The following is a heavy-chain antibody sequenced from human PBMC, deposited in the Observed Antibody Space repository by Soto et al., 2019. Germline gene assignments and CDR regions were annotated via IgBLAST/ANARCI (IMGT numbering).Heavy chain of an antibody. J-gene: IGHJ4*02. V-gene: IGHV2-5*02. CDR3: AHIVVAGLGYYFDY. CDR1: GFSLSSTRMA. CDR2: IYWDDDK. Sequence: QITLKESGPTLVKPTQTLTLTCTFSGFSLSSTRMAVGWIRQPPGKALEWLALIYWDDDKRYSPFLKSRLTLXNXTPXNQVVLTMSNMDPVDTARYYCAHIVVAGLGYYFDYWGQGTLVTVSS. D-gene: IGHD6-19*01.